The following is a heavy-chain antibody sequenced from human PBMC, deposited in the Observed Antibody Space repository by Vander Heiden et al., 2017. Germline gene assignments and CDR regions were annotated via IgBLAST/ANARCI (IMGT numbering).Heavy chain of an antibody. J-gene: IGHJ4*02. Sequence: EVQLLESGGGLVQPGLSLRPSCAASGFPFSSYAMSWVRQAPGKGLEWVAAISGSGGSTYYADSVKGRFTISRDNSKNTLYLQMNSLRAEDTAVYYCAKARDGDYPMPHYWGQGTLVTVSS. CDR1: GFPFSSYA. CDR2: ISGSGGST. CDR3: AKARDGDYPMPHY. V-gene: IGHV3-23*01. D-gene: IGHD4-17*01.